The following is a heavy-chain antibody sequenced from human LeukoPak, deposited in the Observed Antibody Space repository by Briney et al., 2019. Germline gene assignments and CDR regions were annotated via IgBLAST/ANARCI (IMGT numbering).Heavy chain of an antibody. CDR3: ARYYTVVTTYRAFDI. D-gene: IGHD4-23*01. V-gene: IGHV4-4*07. Sequence: LSETLSLTCTVSGGSISGYYWSWIRQPAGKGLECIGHIYTSGSTNYNPSLKSRVTMSVDTSKNQFSLKLSSVTAADTAVYYCARYYTVVTTYRAFDIWGQGTMVTVSS. J-gene: IGHJ3*02. CDR2: IYTSGST. CDR1: GGSISGYY.